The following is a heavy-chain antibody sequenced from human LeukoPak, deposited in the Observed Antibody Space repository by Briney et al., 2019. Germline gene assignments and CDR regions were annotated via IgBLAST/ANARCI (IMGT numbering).Heavy chain of an antibody. D-gene: IGHD1-26*01. CDR3: AKDRRLSGRGQVGYYYYYMDV. CDR2: IYSGGST. Sequence: SGGSLRLSCAASGFTVSSNYMSWVRQAPGKGLEWVSVIYSGGSTYYADSVKGRFTISRDNSKNTLYLQMNSLRAEDTAVYYCAKDRRLSGRGQVGYYYYYMDVWGKGTTVTVSS. CDR1: GFTVSSNY. J-gene: IGHJ6*03. V-gene: IGHV3-53*01.